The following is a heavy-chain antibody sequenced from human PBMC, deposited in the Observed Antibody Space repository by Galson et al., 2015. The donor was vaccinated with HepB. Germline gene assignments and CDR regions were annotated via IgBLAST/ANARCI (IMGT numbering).Heavy chain of an antibody. CDR2: VSTTGNTI. CDR3: ARAMTLSTIVTMSALDV. V-gene: IGHV3-11*01. J-gene: IGHJ6*04. Sequence: SLRLSCAASGFTFADYYLTWIRQTPGRGLEWLSYVSTTGNTIDYSGSVKGRFTVPRDNAKNSVYLQMRSLRVDDTAVYYCARAMTLSTIVTMSALDVWGKGTTVTVSS. CDR1: GFTFADYY. D-gene: IGHD3-22*01.